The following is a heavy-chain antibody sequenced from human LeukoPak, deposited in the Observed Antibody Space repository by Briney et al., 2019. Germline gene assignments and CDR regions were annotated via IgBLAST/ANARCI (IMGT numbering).Heavy chain of an antibody. CDR1: GFTFSSYW. CDR2: IDQEGSEK. J-gene: IGHJ3*02. Sequence: PGGSLELFCTASGFTFSSYWMNGARQAPGKGLEGVANIDQEGSEKSYVDSVKGGFSISRGNAHNSLYLQMNSLRVEDTAVYYCARVRQDSSGYRSLDIWGQGTLVTVSS. D-gene: IGHD3-22*01. CDR3: ARVRQDSSGYRSLDI. V-gene: IGHV3-7*01.